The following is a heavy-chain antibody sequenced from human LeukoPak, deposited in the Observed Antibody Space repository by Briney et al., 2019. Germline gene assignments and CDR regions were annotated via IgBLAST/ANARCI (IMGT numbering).Heavy chain of an antibody. Sequence: GASVKVSCKASGYTFTGYYMHWVRQAPGQGLEWMGWISPNSGGTNYAQKFQGRVTMTRDTSISTAYMELSRLRSDDTAVYYCARDLGDYYYMDVWGKGTTVTVSS. CDR2: ISPNSGGT. CDR3: ARDLGDYYYMDV. J-gene: IGHJ6*03. CDR1: GYTFTGYY. V-gene: IGHV1-2*02.